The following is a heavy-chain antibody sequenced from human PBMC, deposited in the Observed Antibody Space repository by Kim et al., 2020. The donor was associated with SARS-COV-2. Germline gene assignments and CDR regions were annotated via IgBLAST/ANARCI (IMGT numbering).Heavy chain of an antibody. CDR2: MSYDGGDK. J-gene: IGHJ4*02. Sequence: GGSLRLSCAASGFTFSNYAMHWVRQAPGKGLEWVASMSYDGGDKYYADSVKGRFTISRDNSKNTLYLQMNSLRVEDAAVYYCARENVGAQRGLDFWGQGTLVTVSS. CDR1: GFTFSNYA. CDR3: ARENVGAQRGLDF. D-gene: IGHD1-26*01. V-gene: IGHV3-30*04.